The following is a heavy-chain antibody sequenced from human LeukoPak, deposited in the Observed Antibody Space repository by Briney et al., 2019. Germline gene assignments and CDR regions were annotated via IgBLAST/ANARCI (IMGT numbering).Heavy chain of an antibody. Sequence: PGGSLRLSCAASGFTFSSYSMNWVRQAPGKGLEWVAVIWYDGSNKYYADSVKGRFTISRDNSKNTLYLQMNSLRAEDTAVYYCARDPRDGGDFWSGYYNPAYYFDYWGQGTLVTVSS. CDR3: ARDPRDGGDFWSGYYNPAYYFDY. CDR2: IWYDGSNK. D-gene: IGHD3-3*01. J-gene: IGHJ4*02. V-gene: IGHV3-33*08. CDR1: GFTFSSYS.